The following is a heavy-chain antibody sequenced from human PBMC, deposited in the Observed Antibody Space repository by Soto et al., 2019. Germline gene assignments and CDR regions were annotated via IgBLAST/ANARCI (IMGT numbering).Heavy chain of an antibody. CDR3: VKDHYDSSGWIVWAFDI. J-gene: IGHJ3*02. V-gene: IGHV3-64D*06. CDR1: GFTFSSYA. D-gene: IGHD3-22*01. CDR2: ISSNGGST. Sequence: GGSLRLSCSASGFTFSSYAMHWVRQATGKGLEYVSAISSNGGSTYYADSVKGRFTISRDNSKNTLYLQMSSLRAEDTAVYYCVKDHYDSSGWIVWAFDIWGQGTMVTVSS.